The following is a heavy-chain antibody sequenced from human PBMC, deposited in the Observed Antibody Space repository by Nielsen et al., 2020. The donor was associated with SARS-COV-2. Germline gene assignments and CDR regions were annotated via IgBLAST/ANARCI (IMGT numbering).Heavy chain of an antibody. J-gene: IGHJ5*02. CDR2: ISYDGSNK. V-gene: IGHV3-30-3*01. Sequence: GESLKISCAASGFTFSSYAMHWVRQAPGKGLEWVAVISYDGSNKYYADSVKGRFTISRDNSKNTLYLQMNSLRAKDTAVYYCARDRQPVGGDWLDPWGQGTLVTVSS. CDR1: GFTFSSYA. CDR3: ARDRQPVGGDWLDP.